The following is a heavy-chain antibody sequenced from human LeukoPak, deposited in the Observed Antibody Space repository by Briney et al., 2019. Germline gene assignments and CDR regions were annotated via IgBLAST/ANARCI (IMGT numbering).Heavy chain of an antibody. D-gene: IGHD6-19*01. CDR1: GFTFNSYS. Sequence: GGSLRLSCAASGFTFNSYSINWVRQAPGKGLEWLSYITSSSSTIFYADSVKGRFTISRDNAKNSLYLQMNSLRAEDTAVYYCARSYLVRSGWYDAFDIWGQGTMVTVSS. CDR2: ITSSSSTI. J-gene: IGHJ3*02. CDR3: ARSYLVRSGWYDAFDI. V-gene: IGHV3-48*01.